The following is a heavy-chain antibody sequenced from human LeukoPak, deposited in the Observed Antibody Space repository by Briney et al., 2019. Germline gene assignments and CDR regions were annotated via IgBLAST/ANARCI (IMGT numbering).Heavy chain of an antibody. CDR1: GGSISSYY. CDR3: ARAGYGSGTYYFDY. J-gene: IGHJ4*02. Sequence: PSKTLSLTCTVSGGSISSYYWSWIRQPPGKGLEWIGYIYYSGSTNYNPSLKSRVTISVDTSKNQFSLKLSSVTAADTAVYYCARAGYGSGTYYFDYWGQGTLVTVSS. CDR2: IYYSGST. V-gene: IGHV4-59*01. D-gene: IGHD3-10*01.